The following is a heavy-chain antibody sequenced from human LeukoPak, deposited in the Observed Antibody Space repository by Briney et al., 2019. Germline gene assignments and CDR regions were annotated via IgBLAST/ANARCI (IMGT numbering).Heavy chain of an antibody. CDR3: AREPVLRYFDWFRGDDYYYYMDV. Sequence: SETLSLTCTVSGDSISSGDYYWSWIRQPAGKGLEWIGRISSSGSTNYNPSLKSRVTISVDTSKNQFSLKLSSVTAADTAIYYCAREPVLRYFDWFRGDDYYYYMDVSGKGTTVTISS. CDR1: GDSISSGDYY. CDR2: ISSSGST. D-gene: IGHD3-9*01. V-gene: IGHV4-61*02. J-gene: IGHJ6*03.